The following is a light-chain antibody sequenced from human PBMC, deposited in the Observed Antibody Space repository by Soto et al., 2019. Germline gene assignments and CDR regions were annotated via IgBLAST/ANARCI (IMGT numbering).Light chain of an antibody. CDR1: SSDVGGYNY. J-gene: IGLJ1*01. Sequence: QSALTQPASVSGSPGQSITISCTGTSSDVGGYNYFSWYQQHPGKAPKLMIYEVSNRPSGVSNRVSGSKSGNTASLTISGRQAEDEADYYCSSYTSSSTLYVFGTGTKLTVL. CDR2: EVS. V-gene: IGLV2-14*01. CDR3: SSYTSSSTLYV.